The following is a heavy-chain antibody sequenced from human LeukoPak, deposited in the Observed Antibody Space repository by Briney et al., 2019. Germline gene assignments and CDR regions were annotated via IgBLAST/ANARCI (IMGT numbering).Heavy chain of an antibody. V-gene: IGHV3-20*01. Sequence: PGGSLRLSCAASGFTFDDYGMSWVRQAPGKGLEWVSGINRKGGSTTYADSVRGRFTISRDNAKNSLYLEMNSLRAEDTALYHCARRPYSSSSHYFDYWGQGTLVTVSS. CDR3: ARRPYSSSSHYFDY. D-gene: IGHD6-6*01. CDR2: INRKGGST. J-gene: IGHJ4*02. CDR1: GFTFDDYG.